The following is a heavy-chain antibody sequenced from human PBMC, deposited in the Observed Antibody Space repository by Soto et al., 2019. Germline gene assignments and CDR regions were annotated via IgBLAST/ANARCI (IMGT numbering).Heavy chain of an antibody. CDR2: MNPNSGNT. D-gene: IGHD3-3*01. J-gene: IGHJ3*02. V-gene: IGHV1-8*01. Sequence: ASVKVSCKASGYTFTSYDINWVRQATGQGLEWMGWMNPNSGNTGYAQKFQGRVTMTRNTSISTAYMELSSLRSEDTAVYYCARGKRTYYDFWSGHDAFDIWGQGIMVTVSS. CDR3: ARGKRTYYDFWSGHDAFDI. CDR1: GYTFTSYD.